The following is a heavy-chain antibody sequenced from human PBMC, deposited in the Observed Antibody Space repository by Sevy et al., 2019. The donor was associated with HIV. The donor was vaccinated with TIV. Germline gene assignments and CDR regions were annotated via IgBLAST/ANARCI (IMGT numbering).Heavy chain of an antibody. CDR3: ARRGYCGGDRMDDY. V-gene: IGHV4-39*01. D-gene: IGHD2-21*02. Sequence: SETLSLTCTVSGGSISSSSYYWGWIRQPPGKGLEWIGSIYYSGSTYYNPSLKSRVTISVDTSKNQFSLKLSSVTAADTAVYYCARRGYCGGDRMDDYWGQGTLVIVSS. CDR2: IYYSGST. CDR1: GGSISSSSYY. J-gene: IGHJ4*02.